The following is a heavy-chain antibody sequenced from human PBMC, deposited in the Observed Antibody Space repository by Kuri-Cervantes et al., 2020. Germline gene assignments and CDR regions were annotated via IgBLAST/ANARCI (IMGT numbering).Heavy chain of an antibody. CDR1: GYTLTELS. CDR2: MNPNSGNT. J-gene: IGHJ5*02. CDR3: ARVESLSRFDP. V-gene: IGHV1-8*01. Sequence: GGSLRLSCKVSGYTLTELSMHWVRQATGQGLEWMGWMNPNSGNTGYAQKFQGRVTMTRNTSISTAYMELSSLRSEDTAVYYCARVESLSRFDPWGQGTLVTVSS.